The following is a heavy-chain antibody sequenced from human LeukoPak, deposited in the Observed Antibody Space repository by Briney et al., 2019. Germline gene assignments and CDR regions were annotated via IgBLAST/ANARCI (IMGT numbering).Heavy chain of an antibody. D-gene: IGHD2-2*01. V-gene: IGHV4-59*08. Sequence: SETLSLTCTVSGGSISSYYWSWLRQPPGKGLEWLGYIYYSGSTNYSPSLKSRVTMSVDTSKNQFSLKLNSVTAADTAVYYCARHSCTSSSSCSAYFQHWGQGTLVTVSS. J-gene: IGHJ1*01. CDR1: GGSISSYY. CDR2: IYYSGST. CDR3: ARHSCTSSSSCSAYFQH.